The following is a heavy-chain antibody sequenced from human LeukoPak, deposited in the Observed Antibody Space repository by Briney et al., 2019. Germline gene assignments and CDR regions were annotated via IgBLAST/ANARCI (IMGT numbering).Heavy chain of an antibody. Sequence: GGSLRLSCAASAFTFSNVWMSWVRQAPGKGLEWVGRIRSKTDGGKTDYAAPVKGRFTISRDDSKNTLYLQMDSLKTEDTAVYYCTIPASGYSYGVLDSWGQGVLVTVSS. J-gene: IGHJ4*02. CDR1: AFTFSNVW. CDR2: IRSKTDGGKT. D-gene: IGHD5-18*01. V-gene: IGHV3-15*01. CDR3: TIPASGYSYGVLDS.